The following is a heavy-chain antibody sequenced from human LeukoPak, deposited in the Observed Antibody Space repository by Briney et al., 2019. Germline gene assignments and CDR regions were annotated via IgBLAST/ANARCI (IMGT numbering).Heavy chain of an antibody. V-gene: IGHV3-66*02. CDR1: GFTVSSNF. CDR3: ARLTYDILAEPL. Sequence: GGSLRLSCVASGFTVSSNFMAWIRQAPGKGLEWVSVIYSAGNTYYADSVKGRFTISRDNSKNTLLLQMNSLRAEDTAMYYGARLTYDILAEPLWGQGTLVTVSS. D-gene: IGHD3-9*01. CDR2: IYSAGNT. J-gene: IGHJ4*02.